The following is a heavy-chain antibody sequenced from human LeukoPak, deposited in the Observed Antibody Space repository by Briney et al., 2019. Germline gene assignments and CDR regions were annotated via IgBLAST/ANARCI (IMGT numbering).Heavy chain of an antibody. CDR1: GYSFTNYW. Sequence: GESLKISRKGSGYSFTNYWIGWVRQMPGKGLEWMGIIYPGDSDPRYSPSFQGQVTISADKSISTAYLQWSSLKASDTAMYYCARLDFGYGSGSAFDIWGQGTMVTVSS. CDR2: IYPGDSDP. D-gene: IGHD2-2*03. J-gene: IGHJ3*02. CDR3: ARLDFGYGSGSAFDI. V-gene: IGHV5-51*01.